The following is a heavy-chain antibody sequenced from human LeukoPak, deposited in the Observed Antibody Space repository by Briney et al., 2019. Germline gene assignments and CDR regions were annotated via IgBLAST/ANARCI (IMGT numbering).Heavy chain of an antibody. D-gene: IGHD6-13*01. CDR1: GFTFSSYW. CDR2: INSDGGTT. V-gene: IGHV3-74*01. Sequence: GGSLKLSCAASGFTFSSYWMHWVRQAPGKGLVWVSRINSDGGTTSYADSVKGRFTISRDNAKNTLYLQMNSLRVEDTAVYYCASPGKAAAEGGQGTPVTVSS. J-gene: IGHJ1*01. CDR3: ASPGKAAAE.